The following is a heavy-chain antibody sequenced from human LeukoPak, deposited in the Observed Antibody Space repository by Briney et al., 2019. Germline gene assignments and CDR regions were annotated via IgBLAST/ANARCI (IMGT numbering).Heavy chain of an antibody. CDR2: ISYDGSNK. CDR1: GFTFSSYA. Sequence: PGRSLRLSCAASGFTFSSYAMHWVRQAPGKGLEWVAVISYDGSNKYYADSVKGRFTISRDNSKNTLHLQMNSLRAEDTAVYYCARDQVRDIVVVPAARSYYYGMDVWGQGTTVTVSS. CDR3: ARDQVRDIVVVPAARSYYYGMDV. J-gene: IGHJ6*02. V-gene: IGHV3-30-3*01. D-gene: IGHD2-2*01.